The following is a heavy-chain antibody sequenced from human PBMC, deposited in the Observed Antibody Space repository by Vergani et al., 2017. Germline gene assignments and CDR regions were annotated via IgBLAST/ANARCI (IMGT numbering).Heavy chain of an antibody. CDR1: GFTFSSYW. D-gene: IGHD6-13*01. Sequence: EVQLVESGGGLVQPGGSLRLSCAASGFTFSSYWMHWVRQAPGKGLVWVSRINSDGSSTSYADSVKGRFTISRDNAKNTLYLQMNSLRAEDTAVYYCARPGEDSSWYGFDAFDIWGQGTMVTVSS. J-gene: IGHJ3*02. CDR3: ARPGEDSSWYGFDAFDI. CDR2: INSDGSST. V-gene: IGHV3-74*01.